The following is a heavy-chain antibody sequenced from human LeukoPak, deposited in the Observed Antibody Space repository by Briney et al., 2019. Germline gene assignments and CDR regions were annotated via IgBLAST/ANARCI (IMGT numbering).Heavy chain of an antibody. Sequence: SETLSLTCTVSGGSISSYYWSWIRQPPGKGLEWIGYIYYSGSTNYNPSLKSRVTISVDTSKNQFSLKLSSVTAADTAVYYCARTVLCGGVCHYYFDYWGQGTLVTVSS. CDR1: GGSISSYY. V-gene: IGHV4-59*01. CDR3: ARTVLCGGVCHYYFDY. CDR2: IYYSGST. D-gene: IGHD2-21*01. J-gene: IGHJ4*02.